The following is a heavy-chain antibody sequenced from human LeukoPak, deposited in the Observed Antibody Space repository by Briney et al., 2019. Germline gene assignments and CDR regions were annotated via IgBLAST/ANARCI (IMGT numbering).Heavy chain of an antibody. CDR3: ARDEPGGRATTNDY. CDR1: GFTFSSYS. V-gene: IGHV3-21*01. D-gene: IGHD1-26*01. Sequence: PGGSLRLSCAASGFTFSSYSMNWVRQAPGKGLEWVSSISSSSSYIYYADSVKGRFSIARDNAKNSLYLQMNSLSAEDTAVYYCARDEPGGRATTNDYWGQGTLVTVSS. J-gene: IGHJ4*02. CDR2: ISSSSSYI.